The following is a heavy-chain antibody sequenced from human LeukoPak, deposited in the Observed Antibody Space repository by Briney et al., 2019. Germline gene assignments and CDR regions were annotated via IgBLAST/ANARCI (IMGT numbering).Heavy chain of an antibody. D-gene: IGHD3-22*01. CDR3: AREYPPRYYYDSSGYLDY. Sequence: GRSLRLSCAASGLTFSSYGMHWVRQAPGKGLEWVAVIWYDGSNKYYADSVKGRFTISRDNSKNTLYLQMNSLRAEDTAVYYCAREYPPRYYYDSSGYLDYWGQGTLVTVSS. V-gene: IGHV3-33*01. CDR2: IWYDGSNK. J-gene: IGHJ4*02. CDR1: GLTFSSYG.